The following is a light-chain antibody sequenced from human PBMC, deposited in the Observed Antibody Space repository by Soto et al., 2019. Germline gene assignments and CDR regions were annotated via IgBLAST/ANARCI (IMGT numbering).Light chain of an antibody. Sequence: QSVLAQPPSASGTPGQRVAMSCSGSSFSVGRNYVYWYQQLPGTAPKLLIYANDQRPSGVPDRFSGSKSGTLASLAISGLRSEDEADYYCAAWDASLRSHVFGTGTKVTVL. CDR1: SFSVGRNY. CDR2: AND. CDR3: AAWDASLRSHV. J-gene: IGLJ1*01. V-gene: IGLV1-47*01.